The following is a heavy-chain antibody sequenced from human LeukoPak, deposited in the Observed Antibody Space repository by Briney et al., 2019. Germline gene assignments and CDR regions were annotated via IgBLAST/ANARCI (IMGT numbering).Heavy chain of an antibody. J-gene: IGHJ2*01. CDR2: VSDSAFTT. Sequence: GGSLRLSCAASGFTFSSYAMNWVRQAPGKGLEWVAGVSDSAFTTSYADSVKGRFSIIRDNSDNTLSLQMNSLRVEDTALYYCARGTINLASYFGLWGRGTLVTVSS. V-gene: IGHV3-23*01. CDR1: GFTFSSYA. CDR3: ARGTINLASYFGL.